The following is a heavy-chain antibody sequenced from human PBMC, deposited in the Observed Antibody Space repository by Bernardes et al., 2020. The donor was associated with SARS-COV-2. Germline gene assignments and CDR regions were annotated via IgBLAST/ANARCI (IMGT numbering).Heavy chain of an antibody. D-gene: IGHD1-26*01. Sequence: VGSLRLSCTASGFTFSTYGMHWVRQAPGKGLEWVGVIWYDGSNKYYAEAVKGRFSISRDNFKNTMHLQISSLRVEDTAVYYCARDGRLGSGDFYGMDVWGQGTTVTVSS. CDR3: ARDGRLGSGDFYGMDV. J-gene: IGHJ6*02. CDR1: GFTFSTYG. CDR2: IWYDGSNK. V-gene: IGHV3-33*01.